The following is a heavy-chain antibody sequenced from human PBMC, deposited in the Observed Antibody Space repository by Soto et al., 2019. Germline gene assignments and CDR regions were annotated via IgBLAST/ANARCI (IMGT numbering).Heavy chain of an antibody. Sequence: SVKVSCKASGGTFSSYIITWVRQAPGQGLEWMGGIIPYFGTTNYAQKLQGRVTMTADTSTSTAYMELSSLRSDDTAVYYCARRYYYDSSGSGAFDIWGQGTMVTVSS. CDR3: ARRYYYDSSGSGAFDI. V-gene: IGHV1-69*06. J-gene: IGHJ3*02. CDR1: GGTFSSYI. CDR2: IIPYFGTT. D-gene: IGHD3-22*01.